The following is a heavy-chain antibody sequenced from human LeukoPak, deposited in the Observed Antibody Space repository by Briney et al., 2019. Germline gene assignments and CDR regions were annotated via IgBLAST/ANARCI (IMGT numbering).Heavy chain of an antibody. Sequence: GGSLRLSCAASGFSFSDHYMDWVRQAPGQGLEWVGRIRNKARSYTTEYAASVTGRFTISRDDSKNPLYLQMNSLTIEDTAVYYCTGGRSDRGYYGFDVWGQGTTVIVSS. CDR1: GFSFSDHY. V-gene: IGHV3-72*01. J-gene: IGHJ6*02. CDR3: TGGRSDRGYYGFDV. CDR2: IRNKARSYTT.